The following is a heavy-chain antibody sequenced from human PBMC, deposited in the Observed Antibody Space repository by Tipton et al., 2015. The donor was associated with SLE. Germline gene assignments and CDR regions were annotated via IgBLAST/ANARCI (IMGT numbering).Heavy chain of an antibody. CDR1: GGSISSADYY. Sequence: TLSLTCTVSGGSISSADYYWSWIRQPAGKGLEWIGYIYISGRTNYNPSLNSRVTISLDTSKNQFSLNLSSVTAADTAVYYCARDRFDSSGYTLFDSRGQGTLVTVSS. CDR3: ARDRFDSSGYTLFDS. V-gene: IGHV4-61*09. D-gene: IGHD3-22*01. J-gene: IGHJ4*02. CDR2: IYISGRT.